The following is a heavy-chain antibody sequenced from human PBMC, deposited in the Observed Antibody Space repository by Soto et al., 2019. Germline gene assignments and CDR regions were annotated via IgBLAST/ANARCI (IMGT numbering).Heavy chain of an antibody. V-gene: IGHV3-11*01. J-gene: IGHJ5*02. Sequence: PGRSLRLSCVASAVDLRGSYMTWVRQAPGKGLEWISYISDTGRTIHYADSVKGRFVISRDNSKDSWYLQMNDLIPDDTAVYYCAGFKEGNILGLRWLDPWGQGTRVTVSS. D-gene: IGHD4-4*01. CDR3: AGFKEGNILGLRWLDP. CDR2: ISDTGRTI. CDR1: AVDLRGSY.